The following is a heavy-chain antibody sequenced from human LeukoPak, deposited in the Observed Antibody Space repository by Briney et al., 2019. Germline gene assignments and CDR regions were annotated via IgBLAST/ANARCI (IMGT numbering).Heavy chain of an antibody. CDR1: GFTFSRYA. V-gene: IGHV3-48*04. CDR2: IGSSSSTI. Sequence: GGSVKLSCAASGFTFSRYAMNWVRQAPGKGLEWVSYIGSSSSTIYYADSVKGRFTISRDNAKNSLSLHMNSLRAEDTAVYYCARVDRYNNGWYDYWGQGTLVTVSS. D-gene: IGHD6-19*01. J-gene: IGHJ4*02. CDR3: ARVDRYNNGWYDY.